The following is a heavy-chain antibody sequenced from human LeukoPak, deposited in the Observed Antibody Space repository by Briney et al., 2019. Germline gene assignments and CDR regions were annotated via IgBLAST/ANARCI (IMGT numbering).Heavy chain of an antibody. J-gene: IGHJ4*02. D-gene: IGHD2-15*01. CDR2: IYSGGST. CDR3: ARDLDCSGGSCYSY. CDR1: GFTVSSNY. Sequence: PGESLKISCAASGFTVSSNYMSWVRQAPGKGLEWVSVIYSGGSTYYADSVKGRFTISRDNSKNTLYLQMNSLRAEDTAVYYCARDLDCSGGSCYSYWGQGTLVTVSS. V-gene: IGHV3-66*02.